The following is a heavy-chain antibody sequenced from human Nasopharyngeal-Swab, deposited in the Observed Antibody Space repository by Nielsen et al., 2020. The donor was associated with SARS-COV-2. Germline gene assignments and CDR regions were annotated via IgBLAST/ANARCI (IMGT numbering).Heavy chain of an antibody. V-gene: IGHV1-69*04. CDR3: ARDLYCSSTSCYMFGMDV. J-gene: IGHJ6*02. CDR2: IIPILGIA. D-gene: IGHD2-2*02. Sequence: SVKVSCKASGGTFSSYAISWVRQAPGQGLEWMGRIIPILGIANYAQKFQGRVTITADKSTSTAYMELSSLRSEDTAVYYCARDLYCSSTSCYMFGMDVWGQGTTVTVSS. CDR1: GGTFSSYA.